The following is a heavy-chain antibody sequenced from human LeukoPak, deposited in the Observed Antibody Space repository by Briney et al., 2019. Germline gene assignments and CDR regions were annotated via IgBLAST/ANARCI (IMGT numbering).Heavy chain of an antibody. V-gene: IGHV4-30-2*01. CDR1: GGSISSGGYY. D-gene: IGHD1-26*01. CDR2: IYHSGST. CDR3: ARGLRVGAAANDAFDI. Sequence: SETLSLTCTVSGGSISSGGYYWSWIRQPPGKGLEWIGYIYHSGSTYYNPSLKSRVTISVDKSKNQFSLRLSSVTAADTAVYYCARGLRVGAAANDAFDIWGQGTMVTVSS. J-gene: IGHJ3*02.